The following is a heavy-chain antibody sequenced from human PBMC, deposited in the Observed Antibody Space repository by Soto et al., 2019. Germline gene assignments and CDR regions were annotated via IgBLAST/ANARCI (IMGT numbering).Heavy chain of an antibody. D-gene: IGHD6-13*01. CDR3: ARVRLGSSSWSNYYYYGMDV. V-gene: IGHV1-18*04. J-gene: IGHJ6*02. Sequence: VASVKVSCKASGYTFTSYGISWVRQAPGQGLEWMGWISAYNGNTNYAQKLQGRVTMTTDTSTSTAYMELRSLRSDDTAVYYCARVRLGSSSWSNYYYYGMDVWGQGTTVTVSS. CDR2: ISAYNGNT. CDR1: GYTFTSYG.